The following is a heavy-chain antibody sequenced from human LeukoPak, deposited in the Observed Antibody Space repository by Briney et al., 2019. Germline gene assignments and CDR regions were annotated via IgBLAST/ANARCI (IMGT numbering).Heavy chain of an antibody. D-gene: IGHD3-22*01. J-gene: IGHJ6*03. CDR1: AGSISSSDYY. V-gene: IGHV4-39*02. CDR3: SRLTHSYYSDTSGYYPYHYMVH. Sequence: SETLSLTCTVSAGSISSSDYYWGWIRQSPGKGLEWIGRISYSGNTYYNPSLKSRVAISVDTSKNHFSLRLSSVTAADTAVYFCSRLTHSYYSDTSGYYPYHYMVHWREGTTVTVSS. CDR2: ISYSGNT.